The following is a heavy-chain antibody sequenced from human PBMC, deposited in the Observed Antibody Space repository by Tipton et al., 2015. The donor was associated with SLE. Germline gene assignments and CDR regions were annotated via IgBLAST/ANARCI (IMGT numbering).Heavy chain of an antibody. CDR3: AIEMSAYDFWSGGDRYYYMDV. V-gene: IGHV4-34*01. Sequence: TLSLTCTVSGGSISSYYWSWIRQPPGKGLEWIGEINHSGGTNYNPSLKSRVTISVDTSKNQFSLKLSSVTAADTAVYYCAIEMSAYDFWSGGDRYYYMDVWGKGTTVTVSS. CDR2: INHSGGT. J-gene: IGHJ6*03. D-gene: IGHD3-3*01. CDR1: GGSISSYY.